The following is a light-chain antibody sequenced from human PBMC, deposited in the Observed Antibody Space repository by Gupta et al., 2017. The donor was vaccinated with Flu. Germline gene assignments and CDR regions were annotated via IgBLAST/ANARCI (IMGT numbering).Light chain of an antibody. J-gene: IGLJ7*01. Sequence: QSVLTQPPSVSAAPGQTVTISCSGSSSNIGNNYVSWYQQRPGTTPKLLIYDNNKRPSGIPDRFSGSKSGTSATLGITGLQTGDEADYYCGTWDSRLSAAVFGGGTQLTVL. CDR1: SSNIGNNY. V-gene: IGLV1-51*01. CDR2: DNN. CDR3: GTWDSRLSAAV.